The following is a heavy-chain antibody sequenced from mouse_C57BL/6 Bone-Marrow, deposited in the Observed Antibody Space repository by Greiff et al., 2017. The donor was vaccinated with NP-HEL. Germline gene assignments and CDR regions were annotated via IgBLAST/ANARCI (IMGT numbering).Heavy chain of an antibody. D-gene: IGHD2-1*01. CDR1: GFTFRSYD. J-gene: IGHJ4*01. CDR2: ISDGGSYT. CDR3: ARDRGNYEGDY. V-gene: IGHV5-4*01. Sequence: EVQRVESGGGLVKPGGSLKLSCAASGFTFRSYDMSWVLQTTEKRLDWVANISDGGSYTYYPDNVKGRFTISRDNAKHNLYLQMSHLKSEDTAMYYCARDRGNYEGDYWGQGTSVTVSS.